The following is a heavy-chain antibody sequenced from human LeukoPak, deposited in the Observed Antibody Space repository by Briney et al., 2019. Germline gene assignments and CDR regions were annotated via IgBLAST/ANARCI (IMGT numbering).Heavy chain of an antibody. Sequence: GASVNVSCKASGYTFTSYGISWVRQAPGQGLEWMGWISAYDGNTNYAQKLQGRVTMTTDTSTSTAYMELRSLRSDDTAVYYCARDLYSRGDTAMSLDYWGQGTLVTVSS. J-gene: IGHJ4*02. CDR2: ISAYDGNT. D-gene: IGHD5-18*01. CDR3: ARDLYSRGDTAMSLDY. V-gene: IGHV1-18*01. CDR1: GYTFTSYG.